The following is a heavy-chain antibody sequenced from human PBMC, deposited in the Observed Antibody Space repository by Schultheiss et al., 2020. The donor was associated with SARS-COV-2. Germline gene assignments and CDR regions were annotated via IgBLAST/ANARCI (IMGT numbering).Heavy chain of an antibody. Sequence: GESLKISCAASGFTFSSYGMHWVRQAPGKGLEWVAVISYDGSNKYYADSVKGRFTISRDNSKNTLYLQMNSLRAEDTAVYYCAKSLAVAGTFDYWGQGTLVTVSS. CDR2: ISYDGSNK. CDR1: GFTFSSYG. J-gene: IGHJ4*02. CDR3: AKSLAVAGTFDY. D-gene: IGHD6-19*01. V-gene: IGHV3-30*12.